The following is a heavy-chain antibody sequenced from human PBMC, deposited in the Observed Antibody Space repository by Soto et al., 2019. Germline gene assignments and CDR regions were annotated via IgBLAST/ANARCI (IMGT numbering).Heavy chain of an antibody. CDR3: LRDIMRASAVASLDY. CDR1: GFTFSTYE. Sequence: GGSLRLSCAASGFTFSTYEFTWVRQAPGRGLEWISYISVSGNIIKYADSVKGRFTISRDNAENSLHLHMSSLSVDDTAVYFCLRDIMRASAVASLDYWGQGTLLTVSS. CDR2: ISVSGNII. V-gene: IGHV3-48*03. D-gene: IGHD3-16*02. J-gene: IGHJ4*02.